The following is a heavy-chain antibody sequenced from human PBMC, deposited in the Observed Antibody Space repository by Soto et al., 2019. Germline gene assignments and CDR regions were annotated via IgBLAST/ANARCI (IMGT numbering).Heavy chain of an antibody. CDR3: EV. Sequence: PVEYLNLACMASGYNFTPHSIGWVRQMPGKGLECMGIIYPGESDTRYSPAFQGQVTISADKSISTAYLQWSSLKAPDTAMYVMEVWGQGATVSVS. J-gene: IGHJ6*02. CDR2: IYPGESDT. V-gene: IGHV5-51*01. CDR1: GYNFTPHS.